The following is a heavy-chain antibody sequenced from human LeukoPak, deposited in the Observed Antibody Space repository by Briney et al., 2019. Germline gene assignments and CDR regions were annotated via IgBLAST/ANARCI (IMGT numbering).Heavy chain of an antibody. CDR1: GGSISSYY. V-gene: IGHV4-59*01. D-gene: IGHD2-2*01. Sequence: PSETLSLTCTVSGGSISSYYWSWIRQPPGKGLEWIGYIYYSGSTNYNPSLKSRVTISVDTSKNQFSLKLSSVTAADTAVYYCARESPAQYCSGTSCYLIYYYYYMDVWGKGTTVTVSS. CDR2: IYYSGST. J-gene: IGHJ6*03. CDR3: ARESPAQYCSGTSCYLIYYYYYMDV.